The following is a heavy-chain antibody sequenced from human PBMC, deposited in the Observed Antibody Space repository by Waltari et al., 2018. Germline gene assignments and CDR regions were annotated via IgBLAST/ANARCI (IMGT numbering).Heavy chain of an antibody. J-gene: IGHJ5*01. CDR3: ARDRRPYRGTYYSWFDS. CDR2: ISYSGRT. V-gene: IGHV4-59*11. Sequence: QLQLQESGPGRVQPSETLSLTCNVSGASMTSHSWSWIRPPPGKGLEWIGDISYSGRTNYNPSFNSRVTISADRSKNQFSLNVRSVTADDTAVYFCARDRRPYRGTYYSWFDSWGQGTLVTVSS. CDR1: GASMTSHS. D-gene: IGHD1-26*01.